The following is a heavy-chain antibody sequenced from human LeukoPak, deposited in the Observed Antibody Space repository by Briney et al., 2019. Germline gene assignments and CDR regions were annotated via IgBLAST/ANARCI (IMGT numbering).Heavy chain of an antibody. V-gene: IGHV3-7*01. CDR2: ISSEGIGQ. Sequence: PGGSLTLSCAASGFTFSTYWMTWVRQAPGKGLEWVATISSEGIGQYYLDSVKGRFTISRDNAQSSLFLQMTSLRTEDTAVYYCGRVRPGDADYWGQGTVVTVSS. CDR1: GFTFSTYW. D-gene: IGHD1-26*01. J-gene: IGHJ4*02. CDR3: GRVRPGDADY.